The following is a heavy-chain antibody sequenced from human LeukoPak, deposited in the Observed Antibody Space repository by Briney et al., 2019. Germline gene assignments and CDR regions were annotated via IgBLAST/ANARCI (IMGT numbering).Heavy chain of an antibody. CDR3: AKGLGVAVAGTHYFDY. CDR2: IWYDGSNK. J-gene: IGHJ4*02. D-gene: IGHD6-19*01. CDR1: GFTFSSYG. V-gene: IGHV3-33*06. Sequence: PGRSLRLSSAASGFTFSSYGMHWVRQAPGKGLEWVAVIWYDGSNKYYADSVKGRFTISRDNSKNTLYLQMNSLRAEDTAVYYCAKGLGVAVAGTHYFDYWGQGTLVTVSS.